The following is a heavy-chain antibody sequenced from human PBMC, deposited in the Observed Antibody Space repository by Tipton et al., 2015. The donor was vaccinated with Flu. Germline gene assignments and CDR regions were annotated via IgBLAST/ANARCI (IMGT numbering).Heavy chain of an antibody. J-gene: IGHJ3*02. CDR2: INPSGGST. V-gene: IGHV1-46*01. CDR1: GYNFTRYY. D-gene: IGHD2-15*01. CDR3: AREREAATSAFDI. Sequence: QLVESGAEVKKPGASVKVSCKASGYNFTRYYMHWVLLAPGQGLEWKGIINPSGGSTSYAQKFQGRVTMTRDTSTSTVYMELSSLRSEDTAVYYCAREREAATSAFDIWGQGTMVTVSS.